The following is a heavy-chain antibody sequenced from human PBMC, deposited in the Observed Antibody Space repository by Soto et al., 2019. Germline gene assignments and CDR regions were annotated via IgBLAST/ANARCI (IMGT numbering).Heavy chain of an antibody. CDR1: GFTFSSYA. CDR2: ISGSGGST. Sequence: GGSLRLSCAASGFTFSSYAMSWVRQAPGKGLEWVSAISGSGGSTYYADSVKGRFTISRDNSKNTLYLQMNSLRAEDTAVYYCAKGTTYYYGSGSFPYFDYWGLGTLVTVSS. J-gene: IGHJ4*02. V-gene: IGHV3-23*01. D-gene: IGHD3-10*01. CDR3: AKGTTYYYGSGSFPYFDY.